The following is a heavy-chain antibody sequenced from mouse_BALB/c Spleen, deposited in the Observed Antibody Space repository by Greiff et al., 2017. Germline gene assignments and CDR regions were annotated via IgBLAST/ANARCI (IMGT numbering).Heavy chain of an antibody. Sequence: VQLQQSGPELVKPGASVRISCKASGYTFTSYYIHWVKQRPGQGLEWIGWIYPGNVNTKYNEKFKGKATLTADKSSSTAYMQLSSLTSEDSAVYFCARGHYDWFAYWGQGTLVTVSA. J-gene: IGHJ3*01. CDR2: IYPGNVNT. V-gene: IGHV1S56*01. D-gene: IGHD2-4*01. CDR1: GYTFTSYY. CDR3: ARGHYDWFAY.